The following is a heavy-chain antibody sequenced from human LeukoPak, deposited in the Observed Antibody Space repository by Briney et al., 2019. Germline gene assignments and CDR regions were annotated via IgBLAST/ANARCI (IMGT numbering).Heavy chain of an antibody. CDR3: ARLYCSGGSCLLNWFDP. Sequence: PSETLSLTCTVSGVSISSYYWSWIRQPAGKGLEWIGRIYTSGSTNYNPSLKSRVTMSVDTSKNQFSLKLSSVTAADTAVYYCARLYCSGGSCLLNWFDPWGQGTLVTVSS. V-gene: IGHV4-4*07. CDR1: GVSISSYY. D-gene: IGHD2-15*01. J-gene: IGHJ5*02. CDR2: IYTSGST.